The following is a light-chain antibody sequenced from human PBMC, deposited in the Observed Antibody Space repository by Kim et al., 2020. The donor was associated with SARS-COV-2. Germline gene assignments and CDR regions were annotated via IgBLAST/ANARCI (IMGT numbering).Light chain of an antibody. CDR3: QHYSRFPYT. J-gene: IGKJ2*01. Sequence: SGSVGCRVTITCRASENIGTWLAWYQQKPGRAPSLLIYLASTLESGVPSRFGGTGSGTEFSLSITSLQPDGFATYYCQHYSRFPYTFGQGTKLEI. CDR2: LAS. V-gene: IGKV1-5*03. CDR1: ENIGTW.